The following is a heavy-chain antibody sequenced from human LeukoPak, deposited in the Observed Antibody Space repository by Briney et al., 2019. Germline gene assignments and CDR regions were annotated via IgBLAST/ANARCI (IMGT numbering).Heavy chain of an antibody. CDR3: AREGFVVAAAGHVGYFQH. CDR2: ISSHGGST. V-gene: IGHV3-64*01. D-gene: IGHD6-13*01. J-gene: IGHJ1*01. CDR1: GFTFSSYG. Sequence: GGSLRLSCAASGFTFSSYGMHWVRQAPGKGLEYVSAISSHGGSTYYANSVKGRFTISRDNSKNTLYLQMNSLRAEDTAVYYCAREGFVVAAAGHVGYFQHWGQGTLVTVSS.